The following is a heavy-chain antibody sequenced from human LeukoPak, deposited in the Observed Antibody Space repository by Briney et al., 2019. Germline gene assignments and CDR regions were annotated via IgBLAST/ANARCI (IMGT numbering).Heavy chain of an antibody. J-gene: IGHJ4*02. Sequence: GGSLRLSCAASGFTFSTYNVHWVRQAPGKGLEWISYITTAGNVIFYADSVKGRFTISRDEAKNSLYLQVDSLRAEDTAFYYCARGGLYYDTSAYYYMNYWGQGTLVTVSS. CDR1: GFTFSTYN. CDR3: ARGGLYYDTSAYYYMNY. CDR2: ITTAGNVI. V-gene: IGHV3-48*01. D-gene: IGHD3-22*01.